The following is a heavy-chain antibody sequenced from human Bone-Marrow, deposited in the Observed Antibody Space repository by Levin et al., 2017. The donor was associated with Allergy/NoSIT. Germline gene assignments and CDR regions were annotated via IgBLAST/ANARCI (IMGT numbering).Heavy chain of an antibody. CDR2: INHSGST. V-gene: IGHV4-34*01. J-gene: IGHJ4*02. CDR1: GGSFRGYY. Sequence: SQTLSLTCAVYGGSFRGYYWSWIRQPPGKGLEWIGEINHSGSTNYNPSLKSRVTISVDTSKNQFSLKLSSVTAADTAVYYCARGLLLGYYFDYWGQGTLVTVSS. CDR3: ARGLLLGYYFDY. D-gene: IGHD1-26*01.